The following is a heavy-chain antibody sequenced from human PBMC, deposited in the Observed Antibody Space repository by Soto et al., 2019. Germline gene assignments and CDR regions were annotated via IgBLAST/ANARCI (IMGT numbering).Heavy chain of an antibody. CDR3: AREAAVEGMDV. CDR2: IYHSGNT. J-gene: IGHJ6*02. V-gene: IGHV4-59*12. Sequence: PSETLSLTCTVSGGSISSYYWSWIRQPPGKGLEWIGYIYHSGNTYYNPSLKSRVTISADTSKNQVSLKVSSVTAADTAVYYCAREAAVEGMDVWAQGTTVTFSS. D-gene: IGHD2-15*01. CDR1: GGSISSYY.